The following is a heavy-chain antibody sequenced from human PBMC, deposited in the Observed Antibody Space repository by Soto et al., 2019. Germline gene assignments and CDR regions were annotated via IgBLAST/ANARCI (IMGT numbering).Heavy chain of an antibody. V-gene: IGHV4-34*01. CDR3: ARLVSSGWYTGEDY. D-gene: IGHD6-19*01. Sequence: SETLSLTCAVYGGSFSGYYWSWIRQPPGKGLEWIGEINHSGSTNYNPSLKSRVTISVDTSKNQFSLKLSSVTAADTAVYYCARLVSSGWYTGEDYWGQGTLVTVSS. J-gene: IGHJ4*02. CDR2: INHSGST. CDR1: GGSFSGYY.